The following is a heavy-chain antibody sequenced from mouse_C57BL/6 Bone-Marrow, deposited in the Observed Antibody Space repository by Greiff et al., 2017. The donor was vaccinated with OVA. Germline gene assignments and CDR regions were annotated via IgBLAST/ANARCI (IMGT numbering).Heavy chain of an antibody. CDR1: GFSLTSYG. V-gene: IGHV2-9*02. D-gene: IGHD2-4*01. J-gene: IGHJ3*01. Sequence: VQLKESGPGLVAPSQSLSITCTVSGFSLTSYGVHWVRQPPGKGLEWLGVIWAGGSTNYNSALMSRLSISKDNSKSQVFLKMNSLQTDDTAMYYCASYYEYEFAYWGQGTLVTVSA. CDR2: IWAGGST. CDR3: ASYYEYEFAY.